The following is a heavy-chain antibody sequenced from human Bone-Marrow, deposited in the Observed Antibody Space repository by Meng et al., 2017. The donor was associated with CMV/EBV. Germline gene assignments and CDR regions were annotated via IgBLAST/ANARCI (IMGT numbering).Heavy chain of an antibody. J-gene: IGHJ4*02. Sequence: ASVKVSCKASGYTFTSYGISWVRQAPGQGLEWMGWMNPNSGNTGYAQKFQGRVTMTRNTSISTAYMELSSLRSEDTAVYYCARCGLRSSTSCYSEFDYWGQGTLVTVSS. D-gene: IGHD2-2*02. CDR1: GYTFTSYG. CDR2: MNPNSGNT. CDR3: ARCGLRSSTSCYSEFDY. V-gene: IGHV1-8*02.